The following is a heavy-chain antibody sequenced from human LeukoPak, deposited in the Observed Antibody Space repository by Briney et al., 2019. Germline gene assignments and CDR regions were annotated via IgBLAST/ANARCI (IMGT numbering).Heavy chain of an antibody. J-gene: IGHJ4*02. CDR2: VSSSGETT. D-gene: IGHD6-19*01. V-gene: IGHV3-23*01. CDR1: GFSFSTYG. Sequence: GGSLRLSCVGSGFSFSTYGMTWVRQAPGKGLEWVSSVSSSGETTYYADSVKGRFTISRDNSKSTLYLQMNGLRAEDTALYYCAKGVRGWSTFDYWGQGTLVTVSS. CDR3: AKGVRGWSTFDY.